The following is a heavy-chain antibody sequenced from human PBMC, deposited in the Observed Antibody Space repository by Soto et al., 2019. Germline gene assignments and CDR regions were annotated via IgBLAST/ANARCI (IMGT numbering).Heavy chain of an antibody. CDR1: GGSISSSSYY. V-gene: IGHV4-39*01. CDR3: ASPVSGEITY. Sequence: SETLSLTCTVSGGSISSSSYYWVWIRQPPGKGLEWIGSIYYSGSTYYNPSLKSRVTISVDTSKNQFSLKLSSVTAADTAVYYCASPVSGEITYWGQGTLVTVSS. J-gene: IGHJ4*02. D-gene: IGHD3-16*01. CDR2: IYYSGST.